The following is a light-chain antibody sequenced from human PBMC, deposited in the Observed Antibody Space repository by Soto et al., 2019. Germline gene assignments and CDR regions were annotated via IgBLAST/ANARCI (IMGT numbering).Light chain of an antibody. CDR2: SNN. Sequence: QSVLTQPPSASETPGQRVTISCSGSSSNIGRNTVNWYQQLPGTAPKLVIYSNNQRPSGVPDRFSGSKSGTSGSLAISGLQSEDEADYYCAAWDNSQSEYVFGTGTKVTVL. CDR3: AAWDNSQSEYV. J-gene: IGLJ1*01. CDR1: SSNIGRNT. V-gene: IGLV1-44*01.